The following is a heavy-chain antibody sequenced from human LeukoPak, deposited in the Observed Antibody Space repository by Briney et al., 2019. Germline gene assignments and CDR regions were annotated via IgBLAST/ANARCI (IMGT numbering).Heavy chain of an antibody. CDR1: GGSISSGGYY. J-gene: IGHJ6*02. V-gene: IGHV4-31*03. CDR2: IYYSGST. D-gene: IGHD2-2*01. CDR3: ARDFRSYDQLLAIHSYYYGMDV. Sequence: PSETLSLTCTVSGGSISSGGYYWSWIRQHPGKGLEWIGYIYYSGSTYYNPPLKSRVTISVDKSKNQFSLKLSSVTAADTAVYYCARDFRSYDQLLAIHSYYYGMDVWGQGTTVTVSS.